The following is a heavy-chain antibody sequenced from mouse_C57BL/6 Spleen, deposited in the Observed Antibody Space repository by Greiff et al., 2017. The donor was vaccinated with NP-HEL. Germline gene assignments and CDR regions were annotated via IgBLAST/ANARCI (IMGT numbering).Heavy chain of an antibody. Sequence: EVQLQQSGPVLVKPGALVKISCKASGYTFTDYYMNWVKQSHGKSLEWIGDINPNNGGTSYNQKFKGKATLTVDKSASTAYMELRSLTSEDSAVYYCARSPPYSPFFAYWGQGTLVTDSA. CDR3: ARSPPYSPFFAY. CDR1: GYTFTDYY. D-gene: IGHD2-10*01. V-gene: IGHV1-26*01. J-gene: IGHJ3*01. CDR2: INPNNGGT.